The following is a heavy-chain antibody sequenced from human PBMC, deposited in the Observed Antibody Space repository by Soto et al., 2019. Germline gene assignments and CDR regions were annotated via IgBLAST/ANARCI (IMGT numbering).Heavy chain of an antibody. CDR1: GGTFSSYS. CDR3: ARDGGRHSGGIDY. CDR2: IIPNFGTA. D-gene: IGHD1-26*01. J-gene: IGHJ4*02. Sequence: QVQLVQSGAEVKKPGSSVKVSCKASGGTFSSYSINWVRQAPGQGLEWMGEIIPNFGTANYAQKFQDRVTITADASTSTAYMELSSLRSEDTAVYYCARDGGRHSGGIDYWGQGTLVTVSS. V-gene: IGHV1-69*01.